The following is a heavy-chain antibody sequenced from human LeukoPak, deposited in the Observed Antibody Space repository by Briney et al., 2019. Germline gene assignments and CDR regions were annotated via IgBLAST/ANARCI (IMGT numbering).Heavy chain of an antibody. V-gene: IGHV3-53*01. CDR2: IYSGGST. D-gene: IGHD6-6*01. CDR1: GFTVSSNY. CDR3: AKSIAARRWYFDY. Sequence: GGSLRLSCAASGFTVSSNYMSWVRQAPGKGLEWVSVIYSGGSTYYADSVKGRFTISRDNSKNTLYLQMNSLRAEDTAVYYCAKSIAARRWYFDYWGQGTLVTVSS. J-gene: IGHJ4*02.